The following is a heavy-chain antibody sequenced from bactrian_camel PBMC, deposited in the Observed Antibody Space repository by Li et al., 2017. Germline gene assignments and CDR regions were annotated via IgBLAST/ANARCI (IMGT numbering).Heavy chain of an antibody. Sequence: HVQLVESGGGSVQAGESLRLSCVISGYRYSTYCMGWFRQVPGNEREPPASIDSDGRTSVADSVKGRFTISQDNAKNTMSLQMNSLKPDDTAVYYCAADRDLRASQGRNSAQLAWWLLAASRGSYENNYWGQGTQVTVS. CDR2: IDSDGRT. CDR1: GYRYSTYC. V-gene: IGHV3S53*01. CDR3: AADRDLRASQGRNSAQLAWWLLAASRGSYENNY. J-gene: IGHJ4*01. D-gene: IGHD2*01.